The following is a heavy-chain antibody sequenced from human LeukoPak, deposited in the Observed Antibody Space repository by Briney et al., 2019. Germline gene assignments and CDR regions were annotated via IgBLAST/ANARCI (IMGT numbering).Heavy chain of an antibody. V-gene: IGHV3-23*01. CDR1: GFTFSSYA. D-gene: IGHD2-21*02. J-gene: IGHJ4*02. Sequence: PGGSLRLSCAASGFTFSSYAMSWVRQAPGKGLEWVSAISGSGGSTYYADSVKGRFTISRDNSKNTLYLQMNSLRAEDTAVYYCAIRFIHIVVVTAINDIDYWGQGTLVTVSS. CDR3: AIRFIHIVVVTAINDIDY. CDR2: ISGSGGST.